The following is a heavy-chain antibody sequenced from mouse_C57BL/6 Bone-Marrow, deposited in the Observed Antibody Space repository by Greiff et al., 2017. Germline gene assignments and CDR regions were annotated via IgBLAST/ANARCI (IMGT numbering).Heavy chain of an antibody. D-gene: IGHD2-5*01. V-gene: IGHV1-82*01. Sequence: QVQLQQSGPELVKPGASVKISCKASGYAFSSSWMNWVTQRPGKGLGWIGRIYPGDGDTNYNGKFKGKATLPADKSSSTAYMQLSSLTSEDSAVYFCARYYYSNYNYAMDYWGQGTSVTVSS. CDR1: GYAFSSSW. J-gene: IGHJ4*01. CDR3: ARYYYSNYNYAMDY. CDR2: IYPGDGDT.